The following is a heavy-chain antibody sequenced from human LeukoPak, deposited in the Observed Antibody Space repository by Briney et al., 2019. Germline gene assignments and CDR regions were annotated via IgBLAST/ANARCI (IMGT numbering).Heavy chain of an antibody. J-gene: IGHJ4*02. CDR2: IYTSGST. V-gene: IGHV4-61*02. D-gene: IGHD3-9*01. CDR3: ARLPRYFDWLPPYFDY. CDR1: GGSISSGSYY. Sequence: SETLSLTCTVSGGSISSGSYYWSWIRQPAGKGLEWIGRIYTSGSTNYNPSLKSRVTISVDTSKNQFSLKLSSVTAADTAVYYCARLPRYFDWLPPYFDYWGQGTLVTVSS.